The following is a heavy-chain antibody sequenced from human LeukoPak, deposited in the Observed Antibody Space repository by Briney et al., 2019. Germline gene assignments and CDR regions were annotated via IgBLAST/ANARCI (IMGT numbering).Heavy chain of an antibody. Sequence: PSETLSLTCTVSGGSISSSSYYWGWIRQPPGKGLEWIGSIYYSGSTYYNPSLKSRVTISVDTSKNQFSLKLSSVTAADTAVYYCARPRGSRITMIWEISDAFDIWGQGTMVTVSS. CDR1: GGSISSSSYY. J-gene: IGHJ3*02. D-gene: IGHD3-22*01. CDR3: ARPRGSRITMIWEISDAFDI. CDR2: IYYSGST. V-gene: IGHV4-39*01.